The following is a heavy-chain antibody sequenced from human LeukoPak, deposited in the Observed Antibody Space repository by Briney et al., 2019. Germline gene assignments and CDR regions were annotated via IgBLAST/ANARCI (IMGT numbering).Heavy chain of an antibody. CDR2: IKQDGSEK. J-gene: IGHJ4*02. Sequence: GGSLRLSCAASGFTFSNYWMTWVRQAPGKGLEWVAIIKQDGSEKYYVDSVKGRFTISRDNAKNSLFLQMNSLRVEDTAVYHCARAPMVRGIIPHFDYWGQGTLVTVSS. CDR1: GFTFSNYW. CDR3: ARAPMVRGIIPHFDY. D-gene: IGHD3-10*01. V-gene: IGHV3-7*01.